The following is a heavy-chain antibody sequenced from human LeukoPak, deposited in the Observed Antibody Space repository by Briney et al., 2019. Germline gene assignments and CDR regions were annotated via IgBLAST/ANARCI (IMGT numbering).Heavy chain of an antibody. CDR1: GGTFSSYV. J-gene: IGHJ4*02. Sequence: SVKVSCKASGGTFSSYVISWVRQAPGQGLEWMGGIIPIFGTANYAQKFQGRVTITADESTSTAYMELSSLRSEDTAVYYCARDLESYGGGPRTPNDGYWGQGTLVTVSS. CDR3: ARDLESYGGGPRTPNDGY. D-gene: IGHD4-23*01. V-gene: IGHV1-69*13. CDR2: IIPIFGTA.